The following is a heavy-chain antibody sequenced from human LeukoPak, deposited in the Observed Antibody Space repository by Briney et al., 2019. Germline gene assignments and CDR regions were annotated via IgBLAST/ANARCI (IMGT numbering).Heavy chain of an antibody. Sequence: PGGSLRLSCAASGFTFDDYAMHWVRQAPGKGLEWVSGISWNSGSIGYADSVKGRFTISRDNAKNSLYLQMNSLRAEDTAVYYCARDYFPEALSPHLRNLLRYWGQGTLVTVSS. V-gene: IGHV3-9*01. D-gene: IGHD2/OR15-2a*01. CDR1: GFTFDDYA. J-gene: IGHJ4*02. CDR2: ISWNSGSI. CDR3: ARDYFPEALSPHLRNLLRY.